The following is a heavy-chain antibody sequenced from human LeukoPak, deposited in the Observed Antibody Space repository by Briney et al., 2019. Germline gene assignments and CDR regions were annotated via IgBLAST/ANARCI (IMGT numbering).Heavy chain of an antibody. J-gene: IGHJ4*02. CDR3: ARGYDSFFDY. CDR2: IYYSGST. D-gene: IGHD3-22*01. CDR1: GGSISSGGYY. Sequence: SQTLSLTCTVSGGSISSGGYYWSWIRQHPGKGLEWIGYIYYSGSTYYNPSLKSRVTISVDTSKNQFSLKLCSVTAADTAVYYCARGYDSFFDYWGQGTLVTVSS. V-gene: IGHV4-31*03.